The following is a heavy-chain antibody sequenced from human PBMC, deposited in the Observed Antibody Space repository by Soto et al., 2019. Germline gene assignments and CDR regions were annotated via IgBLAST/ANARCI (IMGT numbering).Heavy chain of an antibody. CDR1: AGSVSSRSYY. Sequence: PSETLSLTCTVSAGSVSSRSYYWGWIRQPPGKGLEWIGSIYYSGTTYYNPSLKSRVTISVDTSKNQFSLKLKSVTAADTAVYYCGRNRFFGEQEGDDAFDIWGQGTLVTVSS. J-gene: IGHJ3*02. CDR2: IYYSGTT. CDR3: GRNRFFGEQEGDDAFDI. D-gene: IGHD4-17*01. V-gene: IGHV4-39*01.